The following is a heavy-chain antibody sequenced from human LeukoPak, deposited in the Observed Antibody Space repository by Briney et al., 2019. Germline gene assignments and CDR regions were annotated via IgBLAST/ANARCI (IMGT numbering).Heavy chain of an antibody. CDR3: ARGQLGSGMDDP. Sequence: SETLSLTCSVSGDSITSHYRSWIRQPPGKGLEWIGYIYYSGSTDYNPSLKSRVTMSVDSSKNQFSLKLSSVTAADTAVYYCARGQLGSGMDDPWGQGTLVTVSS. J-gene: IGHJ5*02. V-gene: IGHV4-59*11. D-gene: IGHD3-10*01. CDR2: IYYSGST. CDR1: GDSITSHY.